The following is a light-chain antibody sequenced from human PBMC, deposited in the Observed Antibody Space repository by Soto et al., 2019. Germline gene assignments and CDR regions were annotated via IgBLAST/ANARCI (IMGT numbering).Light chain of an antibody. V-gene: IGKV3-15*01. J-gene: IGKJ5*01. Sequence: EIVFTQSPATLSLSPGERATLSCRASQSVSSNLAWYQQKPGQAPRLLIYGASTRATGIPARFSGSGSGTEFTLTISSLQSEDFAVYYCQQYKNWPPATFGQGTRLEIK. CDR2: GAS. CDR1: QSVSSN. CDR3: QQYKNWPPAT.